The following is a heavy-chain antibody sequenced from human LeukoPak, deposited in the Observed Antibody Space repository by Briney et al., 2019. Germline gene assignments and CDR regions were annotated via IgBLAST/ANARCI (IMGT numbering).Heavy chain of an antibody. J-gene: IGHJ4*02. D-gene: IGHD6-6*01. CDR2: INHSGST. Sequence: SETLSLTCAVYGGSFSGYYWSWIRQPPGKGLEWIGEINHSGSTNYNPSLKSRVTISVDTSKNQFSLKLSSVTAADTAVYYCARGGGSSAEGFGYWGQGTPVTVSS. CDR3: ARGGGSSAEGFGY. V-gene: IGHV4-34*01. CDR1: GGSFSGYY.